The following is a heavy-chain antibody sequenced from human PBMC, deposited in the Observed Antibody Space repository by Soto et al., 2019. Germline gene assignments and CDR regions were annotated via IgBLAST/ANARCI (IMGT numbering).Heavy chain of an antibody. J-gene: IGHJ6*02. V-gene: IGHV3-33*01. Sequence: QVQLVESGGGVVQPGRSLRLSCAASGFTFSSYGMHWVRQAPGKGLEWVAVIWYDGSNKYYADSVKGRFTISRDNSKNTLYLQMNGLRAEDTAVYYCARDLGGMDVWGQGTTVTVSS. CDR3: ARDLGGMDV. CDR2: IWYDGSNK. CDR1: GFTFSSYG.